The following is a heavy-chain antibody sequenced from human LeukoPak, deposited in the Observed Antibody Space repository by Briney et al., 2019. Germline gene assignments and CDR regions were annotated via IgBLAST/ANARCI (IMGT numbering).Heavy chain of an antibody. V-gene: IGHV3-9*01. CDR2: ISWNSGSI. D-gene: IGHD3-10*01. CDR3: AKTSGSYYNTFDY. CDR1: GFTFDDYA. J-gene: IGHJ4*02. Sequence: PGGSLRLSCPVSGFTFDDYAMHWVRQAPGKGLEWVSGISWNSGSIGYADSVKGRFTISRDNAKNSLYLQMNSLRAEDTALYYCAKTSGSYYNTFDYWGQGTLVTVSS.